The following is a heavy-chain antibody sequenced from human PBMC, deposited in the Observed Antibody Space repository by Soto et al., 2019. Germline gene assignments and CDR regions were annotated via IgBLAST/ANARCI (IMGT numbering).Heavy chain of an antibody. Sequence: SETLSLTCAVYGGSFSGYYWSWIRQPPGKGLEWIGEINHSGSTNYNPSLKSRVTISVDTSKNQFSLKLSSVTAADTAVYYCASSPNTRYFGWLSPDSRSYFDYWGQGTLVTVSS. CDR2: INHSGST. CDR1: GGSFSGYY. V-gene: IGHV4-34*01. J-gene: IGHJ4*02. CDR3: ASSPNTRYFGWLSPDSRSYFDY. D-gene: IGHD3-9*01.